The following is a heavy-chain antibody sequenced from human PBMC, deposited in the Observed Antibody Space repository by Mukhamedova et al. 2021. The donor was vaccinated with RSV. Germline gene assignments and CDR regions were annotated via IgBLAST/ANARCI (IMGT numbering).Heavy chain of an antibody. Sequence: GKGLEWIGYIYHSGSTYYNPTLKSLVTISVDRSKNQFSLKLSSVTAADTAVYYCARVLTWDLSEWFDPWGQGTLATVSS. D-gene: IGHD7-27*01. V-gene: IGHV4-30-2*01. CDR2: IYHSGST. CDR3: ARVLTWDLSEWFDP. J-gene: IGHJ5*02.